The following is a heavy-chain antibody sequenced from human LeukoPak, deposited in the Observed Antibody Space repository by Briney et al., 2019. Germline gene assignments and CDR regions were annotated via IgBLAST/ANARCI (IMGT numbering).Heavy chain of an antibody. CDR1: GGSISGYY. CDR3: VRARAWHDTSGFYFDY. J-gene: IGHJ4*02. V-gene: IGHV4-59*01. CDR2: IYKSGSGTT. Sequence: SETLSLTCTVSGGSISGYYCFWIRQPPGKGLESIGYIYKSGSGTTNYSPSLKSRVIISVDTAKNQFSLKLSSVTVADTAVYYCVRARAWHDTSGFYFDYWGQGSQVTVAS. D-gene: IGHD3-22*01.